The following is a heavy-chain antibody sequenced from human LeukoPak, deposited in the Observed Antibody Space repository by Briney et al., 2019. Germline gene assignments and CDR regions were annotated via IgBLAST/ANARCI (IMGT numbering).Heavy chain of an antibody. V-gene: IGHV4-59*08. CDR2: IYYSGST. CDR3: ARHGMYSGSESYYDPFDY. CDR1: GGSISSYY. Sequence: SETLSPTCTVSGGSISSYYWSWIRQPPGEGLEWIGYIYYSGSTYYNPSLKSRVTISVDTSKNQFSLRLSSVTAADTAVYYCARHGMYSGSESYYDPFDYWGQGTLVTVSS. D-gene: IGHD3-10*01. J-gene: IGHJ4*02.